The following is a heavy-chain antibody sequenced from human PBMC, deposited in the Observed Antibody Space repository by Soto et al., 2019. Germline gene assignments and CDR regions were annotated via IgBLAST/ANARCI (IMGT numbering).Heavy chain of an antibody. CDR1: GGTFGSYA. Sequence: SVKVSCKASGGTFGSYAISWVRQAPGQGLEWMGGIIPIFGTANYAQKFQGRVTITADESTSTAYMELSSLRSEDTAVYYCAREDCSSTSCYKGAGYYYYYGMDVWGQGTTVTVSS. V-gene: IGHV1-69*13. CDR3: AREDCSSTSCYKGAGYYYYYGMDV. J-gene: IGHJ6*02. D-gene: IGHD2-2*02. CDR2: IIPIFGTA.